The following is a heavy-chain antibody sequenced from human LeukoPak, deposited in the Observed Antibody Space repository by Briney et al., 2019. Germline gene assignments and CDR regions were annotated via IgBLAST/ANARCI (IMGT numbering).Heavy chain of an antibody. V-gene: IGHV1-18*01. CDR3: ARLTSLSSGYYSPPDY. CDR2: ISAYNGNT. Sequence: ASVKVSCKASGYTFTSYGISWVRQAPGQGLEWMGWISAYNGNTNYAQKLQGRVTMTTDTSTSTAYMELRSLRSDDTAVYYCARLTSLSSGYYSPPDYWGQGTLVTVSS. J-gene: IGHJ4*02. D-gene: IGHD3-22*01. CDR1: GYTFTSYG.